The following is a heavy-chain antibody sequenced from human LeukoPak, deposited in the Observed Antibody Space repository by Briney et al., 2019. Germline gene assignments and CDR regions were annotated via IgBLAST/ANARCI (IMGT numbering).Heavy chain of an antibody. Sequence: GGSLRLSCAASGFTFSSYAMSWVRQAPGKGLEWVSAISGSGGSTYYADSVKGRFTISRDNSKNTLYLQMNSLKAEDAAVYYCAKVGSSGWYVDYWGQGTLVTVSS. CDR1: GFTFSSYA. J-gene: IGHJ4*02. CDR2: ISGSGGST. CDR3: AKVGSSGWYVDY. D-gene: IGHD6-19*01. V-gene: IGHV3-23*01.